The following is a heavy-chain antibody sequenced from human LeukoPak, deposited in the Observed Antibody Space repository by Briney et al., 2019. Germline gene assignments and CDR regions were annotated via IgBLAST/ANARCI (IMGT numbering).Heavy chain of an antibody. Sequence: PGGSLRLSCAASGFTFSDYYMSWIRQAPGKGLEWVSYTSSSSYTNYADSVKGRFTISRDNTKNSLYLQMNSLRAEDTAVYYCVGTGPLSSNGWDFNYWGQGTLVTVSS. CDR3: VGTGPLSSNGWDFNY. J-gene: IGHJ4*02. V-gene: IGHV3-11*06. CDR2: TSSSSYT. D-gene: IGHD6-19*01. CDR1: GFTFSDYY.